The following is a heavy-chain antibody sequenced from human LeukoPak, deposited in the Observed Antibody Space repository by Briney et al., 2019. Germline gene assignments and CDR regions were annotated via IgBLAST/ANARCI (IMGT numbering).Heavy chain of an antibody. D-gene: IGHD3-10*01. J-gene: IGHJ4*02. CDR3: ARSRTYYGSGRDYFDY. CDR2: ISSSGSTI. Sequence: GGSLRLSCAASGFTFSNHYMSWMRQAPGKGLEWVSYISSSGSTIYYADSVKGRFTISRDNAKNSLYLQLNGLRAEDTAVYYCARSRTYYGSGRDYFDYWGQGTLVTVSS. V-gene: IGHV3-11*01. CDR1: GFTFSNHY.